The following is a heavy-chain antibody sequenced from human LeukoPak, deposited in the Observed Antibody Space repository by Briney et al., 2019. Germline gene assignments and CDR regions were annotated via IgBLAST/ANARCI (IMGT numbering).Heavy chain of an antibody. CDR3: ARGPGGYSSSWYYFDY. J-gene: IGHJ4*02. CDR2: IHSGGST. D-gene: IGHD6-13*01. Sequence: GGSLRLSCAASGFTFSSYWMSWVRQAPGKGLEWVSVIHSGGSTYYADSVKGRFTISRDNSKNTLYLQMNSLRAEDTAVYYCARGPGGYSSSWYYFDYWGQGTLVTVSS. V-gene: IGHV3-66*01. CDR1: GFTFSSYW.